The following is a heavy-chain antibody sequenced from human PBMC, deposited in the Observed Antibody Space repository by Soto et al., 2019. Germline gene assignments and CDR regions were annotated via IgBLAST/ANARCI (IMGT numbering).Heavy chain of an antibody. CDR2: TYYRSKWYN. D-gene: IGHD6-19*01. CDR1: GDSVSSNSAA. Sequence: SQTLSLTCAISGDSVSSNSAAWNWIRQSPSRGLEWLGRTYYRSKWYNDYAVSVKSRITINPDTSKNQFSLQLNSVTPEDTAVYYRARDITYSSGWYLGYDYWGQGTLVTVSS. J-gene: IGHJ4*02. V-gene: IGHV6-1*01. CDR3: ARDITYSSGWYLGYDY.